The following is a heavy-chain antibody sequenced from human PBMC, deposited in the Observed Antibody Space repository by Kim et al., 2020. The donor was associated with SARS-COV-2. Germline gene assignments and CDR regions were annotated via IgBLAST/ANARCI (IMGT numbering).Heavy chain of an antibody. J-gene: IGHJ5*02. D-gene: IGHD6-6*01. CDR3: PRCPGDSSSFCFDP. V-gene: IGHV4-4*02. Sequence: NPSLKSRVTISVDKSKHQFSLNLNSVTAADTAVYYCPRCPGDSSSFCFDPWGQGTLVTVSS.